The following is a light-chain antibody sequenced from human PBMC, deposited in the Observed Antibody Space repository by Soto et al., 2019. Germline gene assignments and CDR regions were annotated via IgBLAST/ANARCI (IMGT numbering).Light chain of an antibody. Sequence: EIVLTQSPGTLSLSPGESATLSCRASQSVSSSQVAWYQQKPGQAPRLLIYGASSRATGIPDRFSGVGSETDFTLTISRLEPEEFAVYHCQQYETSPHTFGQGTKLEIK. CDR2: GAS. CDR1: QSVSSSQ. V-gene: IGKV3-20*01. J-gene: IGKJ2*01. CDR3: QQYETSPHT.